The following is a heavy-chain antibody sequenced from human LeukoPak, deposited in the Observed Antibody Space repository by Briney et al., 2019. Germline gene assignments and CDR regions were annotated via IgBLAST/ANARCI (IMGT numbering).Heavy chain of an antibody. CDR2: ISGSGYST. V-gene: IGHV3-23*01. D-gene: IGHD5-24*01. CDR3: AKGRDGYNPSGGY. J-gene: IGHJ4*02. CDR1: GFTFSSYA. Sequence: GGSLRLSCAASGFTFSSYAMSWVRQAPGKGLEWVSVISGSGYSTYYADSVKGRFTISRDNSKNTLYLQMNSLRAEDTAVYYCAKGRDGYNPSGGYWGQGTLVTVSS.